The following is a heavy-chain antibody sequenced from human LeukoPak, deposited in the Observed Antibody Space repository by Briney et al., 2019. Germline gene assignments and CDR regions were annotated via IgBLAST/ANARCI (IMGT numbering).Heavy chain of an antibody. CDR3: ASGVAPYSGSHYFDY. J-gene: IGHJ4*02. CDR1: GYSFTSYW. D-gene: IGHD1-26*01. CDR2: YYAGGSDT. V-gene: IGHV5-51*01. Sequence: KYGESLKISCKGSGYSFTSYWIGWGRQMPGKGLGWMGIYYAGGSDTRYTPSFQCQITISTAKSISTAYLQWSSLKASDNAMYSCASGVAPYSGSHYFDYGGQGTLVTVSS.